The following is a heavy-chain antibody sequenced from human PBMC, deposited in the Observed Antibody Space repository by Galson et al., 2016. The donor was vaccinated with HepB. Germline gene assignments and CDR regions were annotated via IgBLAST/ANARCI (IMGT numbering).Heavy chain of an antibody. Sequence: SLRLSCAASGFTFSDYWMNWVRQAPGQGLEWVANIKRDGSQIYYVDSVKGRFTISRDNFQNSLFLQMNSLRAEDTAVYYCARAQWRQARRAAYFDYWGQGALSPSPQ. CDR3: ARAQWRQARRAAYFDY. V-gene: IGHV3-7*04. CDR1: GFTFSDYW. D-gene: IGHD5-18*01. CDR2: IKRDGSQI. J-gene: IGHJ4*02.